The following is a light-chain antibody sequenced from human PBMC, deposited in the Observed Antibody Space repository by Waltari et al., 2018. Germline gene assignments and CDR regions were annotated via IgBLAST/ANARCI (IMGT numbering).Light chain of an antibody. CDR1: QRISSW. CDR3: QQYNSYSYT. J-gene: IGKJ2*01. CDR2: KAS. V-gene: IGKV1-5*03. Sequence: DIQMPQSPSTLSASVGDRVTINCRASQRISSWLAWYQQKPGKAPKLLIYKASSIESGGPSRFSGSGSGTEFTLTISSLQPDDFATYDCQQYNSYSYTFGQGTKLEIK.